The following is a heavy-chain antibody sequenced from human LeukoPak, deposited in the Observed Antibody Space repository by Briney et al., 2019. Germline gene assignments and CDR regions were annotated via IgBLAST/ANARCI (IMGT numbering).Heavy chain of an antibody. V-gene: IGHV3-7*01. CDR3: AREEDYYDSRFDP. CDR2: IKQDGSEK. J-gene: IGHJ5*02. D-gene: IGHD3-22*01. Sequence: PGGSLRLSCAASGFTFSSYWMSWVRQAPGKGLEWVANIKQDGSEKYYMDSVKGRFTISRDNAKHSLYLQMNSLRAEDTAVYYCAREEDYYDSRFDPWGQGTLVTVSS. CDR1: GFTFSSYW.